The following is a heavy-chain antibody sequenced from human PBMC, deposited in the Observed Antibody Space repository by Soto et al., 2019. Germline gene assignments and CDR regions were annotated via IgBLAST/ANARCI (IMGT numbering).Heavy chain of an antibody. CDR2: INPNSGGT. V-gene: IGHV1-2*02. J-gene: IGHJ4*02. D-gene: IGHD3-22*01. CDR1: GYTFTGYY. Sequence: ASVKVSCKASGYTFTGYYMHWVRQAPGQGLEWMGWINPNSGGTDYAQKFQGRVTMTRDTSISTAYMELSRLRSDDTAVYYCARVSHYYDSSGYYWGQGTLVTVSS. CDR3: ARVSHYYDSSGYY.